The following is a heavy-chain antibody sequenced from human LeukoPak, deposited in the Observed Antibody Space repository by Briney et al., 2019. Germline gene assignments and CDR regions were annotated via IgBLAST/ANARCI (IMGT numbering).Heavy chain of an antibody. J-gene: IGHJ4*02. CDR1: GGTFSSYT. D-gene: IGHD4-17*01. Sequence: GSSVKVSCKASGGTFSSYTISWVRQAPGQGLEWMGRIIPILGIANYAQKFQGRVTITADKSTSTAYMELSSLRSEDTAVYYCATMTTVTTGIVWGQGTLVTVSS. V-gene: IGHV1-69*02. CDR3: ATMTTVTTGIV. CDR2: IIPILGIA.